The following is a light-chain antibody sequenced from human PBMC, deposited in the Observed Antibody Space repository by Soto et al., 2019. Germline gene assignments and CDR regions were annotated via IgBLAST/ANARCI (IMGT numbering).Light chain of an antibody. CDR1: QGISGY. CDR3: HHAHGT. J-gene: IGKJ5*01. V-gene: IGKV1-39*01. CDR2: AAS. Sequence: DTQMTQSPSSLSASVGDRVTITCRASQGISGYLSWFQQKPGKAPKLLIYAASTLQSGVPPRFSGSGSGTDFTLTISSLQPEDFATHYRHHAHGTFCQGTRLEIK.